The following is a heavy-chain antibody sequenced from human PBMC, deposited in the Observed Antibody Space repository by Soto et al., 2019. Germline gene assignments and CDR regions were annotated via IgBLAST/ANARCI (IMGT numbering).Heavy chain of an antibody. CDR2: IFLNDEK. CDR3: ARVEIRACAMDV. J-gene: IGHJ6*02. D-gene: IGHD3-10*01. Sequence: QVALKESGPVLVKPTETLTLTCTVSGFSLSNVRMGVSWIRQPPGRALEWLAHIFLNDEKSYSTSLQSRLTISKDTSKSQVVLTMTNMDPVDTATYYCARVEIRACAMDVWGQGTTVTVSS. CDR1: GFSLSNVRMG. V-gene: IGHV2-26*01.